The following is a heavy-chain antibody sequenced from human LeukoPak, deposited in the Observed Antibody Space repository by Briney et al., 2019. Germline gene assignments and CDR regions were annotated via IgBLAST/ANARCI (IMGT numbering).Heavy chain of an antibody. J-gene: IGHJ4*02. CDR2: ISRDGAST. Sequence: LSGGSLRLSCSASGFTFSNYAMHWVRQAPGKGREXXXXISRDGASTYYADSVKGRFTISRDYSKNTLYLQMSSLRIEDTAVYYCVGYCGTTSCYSLTDYWGQGTLVTVSS. CDR3: VGYCGTTSCYSLTDY. D-gene: IGHD2-2*01. CDR1: GFTFSNYA. V-gene: IGHV3-64D*06.